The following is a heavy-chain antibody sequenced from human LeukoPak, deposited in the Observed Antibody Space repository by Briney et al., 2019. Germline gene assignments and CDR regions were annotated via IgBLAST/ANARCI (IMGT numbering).Heavy chain of an antibody. D-gene: IGHD1-26*01. Sequence: SETLSLTCTVSGGSISSYSWSWIRQPPGKGLEWIGYIYYSGGTNYNPSLKSRVTISVDTSKNQFSLKLSSVTAADTAVYYCARHGSGGMAFDIWGQGTMVTVFS. CDR1: GGSISSYS. CDR3: ARHGSGGMAFDI. J-gene: IGHJ3*02. V-gene: IGHV4-59*08. CDR2: IYYSGGT.